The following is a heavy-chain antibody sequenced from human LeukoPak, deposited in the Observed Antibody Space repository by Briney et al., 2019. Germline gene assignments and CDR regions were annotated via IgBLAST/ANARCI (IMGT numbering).Heavy chain of an antibody. CDR1: GFTFSSYW. J-gene: IGHJ5*02. V-gene: IGHV3-7*01. D-gene: IGHD3-3*01. CDR2: IKQDGSEK. Sequence: PGGSLRLACAASGFTFSSYWLSWVHQAPGKGLEWVANIKQDGSEKYYVDSVKGRFTISRDNAKNSLYLQMNSLRAEDTAVYYCASEYYDFWSGYYTDNWVDPWGRGTLVTVSS. CDR3: ASEYYDFWSGYYTDNWVDP.